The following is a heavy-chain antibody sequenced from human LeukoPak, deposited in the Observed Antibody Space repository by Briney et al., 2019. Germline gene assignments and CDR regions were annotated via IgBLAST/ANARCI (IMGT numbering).Heavy chain of an antibody. CDR2: IKQDGSEK. J-gene: IGHJ4*02. CDR3: AKAYYGSGSYYYDY. V-gene: IGHV3-7*03. Sequence: GGSLRLSCAASGFTFSSYAVSWVRQDPGKGLEWVANIKQDGSEKYYADSVKGRFTISRDNAKNSLYLQMNSLRAEDTALYYCAKAYYGSGSYYYDYWGQGTLVTVSS. CDR1: GFTFSSYA. D-gene: IGHD3-10*01.